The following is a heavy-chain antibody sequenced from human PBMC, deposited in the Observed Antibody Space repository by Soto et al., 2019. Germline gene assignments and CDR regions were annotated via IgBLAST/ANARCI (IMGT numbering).Heavy chain of an antibody. D-gene: IGHD3-22*01. CDR2: IFHSGST. CDR3: ASLDNRGYYSNQDPYYFDF. Sequence: QVQLQESGPGLVKPSQTLSLTCSVSGASISSDDHYWAWIRQSPGRGLEWMGYIFHSGSTFYNPSLKSRITISLESSKNEFSLRLTSVTDADTAVYYCASLDNRGYYSNQDPYYFDFWGQGTLVTVSS. V-gene: IGHV4-31*03. J-gene: IGHJ4*02. CDR1: GASISSDDHY.